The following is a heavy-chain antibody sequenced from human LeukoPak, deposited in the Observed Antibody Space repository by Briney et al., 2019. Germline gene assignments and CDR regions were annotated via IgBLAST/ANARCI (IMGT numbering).Heavy chain of an antibody. CDR1: GFTFSSYS. V-gene: IGHV3-21*01. D-gene: IGHD3-10*01. CDR2: ISSSSSYI. Sequence: GGSLRLSCAASGFTFSSYSMNWVRQAPGKGLEWVSSISSSSSYIYYADSVKGRFTISRDNAKNSLYLQMNSLRAEDTAVYYCANDLYFYDSGSYYRRYYYYGMDVWGQGTTVTVSS. J-gene: IGHJ6*02. CDR3: ANDLYFYDSGSYYRRYYYYGMDV.